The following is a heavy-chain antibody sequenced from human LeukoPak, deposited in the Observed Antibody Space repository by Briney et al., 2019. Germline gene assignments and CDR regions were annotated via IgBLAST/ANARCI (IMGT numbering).Heavy chain of an antibody. CDR3: ARGPEWELYFDY. D-gene: IGHD1-26*01. CDR2: MNPNSGNT. J-gene: IGHJ4*02. CDR1: GYTFTSYD. Sequence: ASVKVSCKXSGYTFTSYDINWVRQATGQGLEWMGWMNPNSGNTGYAQKFQGRVTITRNTSISTAYMELSSLRSEDTAVYYCARGPEWELYFDYWGQGTLVTVSS. V-gene: IGHV1-8*03.